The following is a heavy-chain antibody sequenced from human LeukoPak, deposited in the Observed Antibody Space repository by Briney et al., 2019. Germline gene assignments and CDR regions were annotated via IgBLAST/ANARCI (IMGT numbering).Heavy chain of an antibody. CDR2: ISYDGSNK. V-gene: IGHV3-30*18. Sequence: GGSLRLSCAASGFTFSNYGMHWVRQAPGKGLEWVAVISYDGSNKYYADSVKGRFTISRDSSENTLYLQMNSLRAEDTAVYYCAKDTATWYGDFDYWGQGTLVTVSS. D-gene: IGHD3-10*01. J-gene: IGHJ4*02. CDR3: AKDTATWYGDFDY. CDR1: GFTFSNYG.